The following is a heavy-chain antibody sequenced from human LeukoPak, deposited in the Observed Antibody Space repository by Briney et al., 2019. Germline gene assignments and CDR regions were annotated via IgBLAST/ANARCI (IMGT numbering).Heavy chain of an antibody. V-gene: IGHV4-39*07. CDR2: IYYSGST. Sequence: ASETLSLTCTVSGGSISSSSYYWGWLRQPPGKGLEWIGSIYYSGSTYYNPSLKSRVTISVDTSNTQFSLKLSSVTAADTAVYYCARTPYSSSWYSWFDPWGQGTLVTVSS. CDR1: GGSISSSSYY. D-gene: IGHD6-13*01. CDR3: ARTPYSSSWYSWFDP. J-gene: IGHJ5*02.